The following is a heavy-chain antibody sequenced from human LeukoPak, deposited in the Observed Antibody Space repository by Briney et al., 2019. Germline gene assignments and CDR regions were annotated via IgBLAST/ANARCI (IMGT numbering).Heavy chain of an antibody. J-gene: IGHJ4*02. Sequence: GGSLRLSCAASGFTFSSYTMNWARQAPGKGLEWVSSISSSSSYIYYADSVKGRFTISRDNAKNSLYLQMNSLRAEDTAVYYCARDQYDFWSGYLVYWGQGTLVTVSS. D-gene: IGHD3-3*01. CDR3: ARDQYDFWSGYLVY. V-gene: IGHV3-21*01. CDR2: ISSSSSYI. CDR1: GFTFSSYT.